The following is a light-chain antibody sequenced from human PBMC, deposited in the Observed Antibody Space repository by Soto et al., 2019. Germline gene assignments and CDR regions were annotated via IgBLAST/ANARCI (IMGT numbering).Light chain of an antibody. Sequence: DIQMTQSPSFLSASVGDRVTITCGASQGIRDYLAWYQQEPGNAPKLLIYATSTLQSGVPSRFSGSASGTEFTLTISSLQPEDFATYYCQQLRSYPLTFGGRTTVDNK. CDR1: QGIRDY. CDR3: QQLRSYPLT. J-gene: IGKJ4*01. CDR2: ATS. V-gene: IGKV1-9*01.